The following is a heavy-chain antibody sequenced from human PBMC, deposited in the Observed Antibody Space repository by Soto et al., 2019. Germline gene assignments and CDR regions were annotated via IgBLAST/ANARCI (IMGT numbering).Heavy chain of an antibody. Sequence: LRLSCAASGFSFGSCALSWVRQAPGKGLEWVSTISGSDGKTFYADSVKGRFSISRDTSQNTLYLQMNSLRADDTAIYYCARWSYLDYWGQGTRVTVSS. D-gene: IGHD3-3*01. CDR1: GFSFGSCA. CDR3: ARWSYLDY. J-gene: IGHJ4*02. CDR2: ISGSDGKT. V-gene: IGHV3-23*01.